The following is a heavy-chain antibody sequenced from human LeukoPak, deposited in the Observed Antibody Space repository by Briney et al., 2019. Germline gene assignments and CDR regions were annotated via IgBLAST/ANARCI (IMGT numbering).Heavy chain of an antibody. J-gene: IGHJ5*02. Sequence: GSLRLSCAASGFTFSSYWMHWIRQPPGKGLEWIGSIYYSGSTYYNPSLKSRVTISVDTSKNQFSLKLSSVTAADTAVYYCARDLGKSKNWFDPWGQGTLVTVSS. CDR1: GFTFSSYW. V-gene: IGHV4-39*07. CDR2: IYYSGST. D-gene: IGHD1-14*01. CDR3: ARDLGKSKNWFDP.